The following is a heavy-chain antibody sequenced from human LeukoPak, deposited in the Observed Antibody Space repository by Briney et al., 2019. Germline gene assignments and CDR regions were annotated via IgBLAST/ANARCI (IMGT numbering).Heavy chain of an antibody. V-gene: IGHV4-39*01. CDR3: ARRRYYDSSGYLE. CDR1: GDSVSRSDSY. D-gene: IGHD3-22*01. CDR2: IYYSGRT. Sequence: PSETLSLTCTIFGDSVSRSDSYWDWTRQPPGKGLEWIGTIYYSGRTHYSPSLKSRVTLSVDMSNNQFSLTLSSVTAADTALYFCARRRYYDSSGYLEWGQGTLVTVSS. J-gene: IGHJ1*01.